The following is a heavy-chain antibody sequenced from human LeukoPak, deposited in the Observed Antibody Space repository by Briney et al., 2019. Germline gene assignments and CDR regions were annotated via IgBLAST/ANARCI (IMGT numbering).Heavy chain of an antibody. D-gene: IGHD4-11*01. V-gene: IGHV3-66*03. Sequence: PGGSLRLSCAASGFSVSNNYMSWVRQAPGKGLEGVSVIYSRGATYYADSVKGRFTISRDNSKNTLYLQMNSLRAEDTAVYYCARRIMTTVTNYYYYMDVWGKGTTVTVSS. CDR2: IYSRGAT. J-gene: IGHJ6*03. CDR1: GFSVSNNY. CDR3: ARRIMTTVTNYYYYMDV.